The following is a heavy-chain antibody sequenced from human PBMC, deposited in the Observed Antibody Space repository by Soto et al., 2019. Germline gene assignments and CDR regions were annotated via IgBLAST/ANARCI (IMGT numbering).Heavy chain of an antibody. Sequence: QLQLVESGGGVVQPGRSLRLSCAASGFTFSTYGLHWVRQAPGKGLEWVAVISYDGINEYYADSVKGRFTISRDNSKNTLYLHMNSLRLEETAVYYCAKDRRGAVVPAAMGGDYWGQGTLVTVSS. V-gene: IGHV3-30*18. CDR2: ISYDGINE. CDR1: GFTFSTYG. CDR3: AKDRRGAVVPAAMGGDY. J-gene: IGHJ4*02. D-gene: IGHD2-2*01.